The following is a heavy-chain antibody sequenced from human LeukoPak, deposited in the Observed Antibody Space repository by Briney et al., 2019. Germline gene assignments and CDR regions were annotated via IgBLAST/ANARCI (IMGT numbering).Heavy chain of an antibody. CDR1: GFTFSSYA. D-gene: IGHD2-15*01. J-gene: IGHJ4*02. Sequence: PGGSLRLSCAASGFTFSSYAMGWVRQAPGKGLEWVSAISGTGNRTYYADSVKGRFTISRDNSKNTLYPQMNSLRAEDTAVYYCAKWGCSGGSCYPFDYWGQGTLVTVSS. CDR3: AKWGCSGGSCYPFDY. CDR2: ISGTGNRT. V-gene: IGHV3-23*01.